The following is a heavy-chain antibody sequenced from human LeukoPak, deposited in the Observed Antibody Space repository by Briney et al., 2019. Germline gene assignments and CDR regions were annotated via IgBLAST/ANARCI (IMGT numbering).Heavy chain of an antibody. CDR2: ISWNSGSI. CDR1: GFTFDDYA. J-gene: IGHJ3*02. Sequence: PGGSLRLSCAASGFTFDDYAMHWVRQAPGKGLGWVSGISWNSGSIGYADSVKGRFTISRDNAKNSLYLQMNSLRAEDTALYYCAKDILTGYYNYAFDIWGQGTMVTVSS. D-gene: IGHD3-9*01. V-gene: IGHV3-9*01. CDR3: AKDILTGYYNYAFDI.